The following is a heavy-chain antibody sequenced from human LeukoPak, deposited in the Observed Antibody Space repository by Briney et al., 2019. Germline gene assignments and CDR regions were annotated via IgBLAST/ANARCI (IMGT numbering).Heavy chain of an antibody. D-gene: IGHD2-2*01. CDR3: ARDRTTYCSSTSCYHPFDY. J-gene: IGHJ4*02. CDR2: IYYSGST. V-gene: IGHV4-61*01. Sequence: SETLSLTCTVSGGSISSSSYYWGWIRQPPGKGLEWIVYIYYSGSTNYNPSLKSRVTISVDTSKNQFSPKLSSVTAGDTAVYYCARDRTTYCSSTSCYHPFDYWGQGTLVTVSS. CDR1: GGSISSSSYY.